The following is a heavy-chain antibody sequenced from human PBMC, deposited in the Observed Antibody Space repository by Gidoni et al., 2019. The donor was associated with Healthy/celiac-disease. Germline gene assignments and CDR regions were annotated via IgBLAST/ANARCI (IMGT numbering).Heavy chain of an antibody. CDR2: IYHSGST. D-gene: IGHD3-10*01. CDR3: AEGGWFGELEPWRY. J-gene: IGHJ4*02. CDR1: GYSISSGYY. V-gene: IGHV4-38-2*01. Sequence: QVQLQESGPGLVKPSETLSLTCPVSGYSISSGYYWGWIRQPPGKGLEWSGSIYHSGSTYYNPSLKSRVTISVDTSKNQCSLKLSSVTAADTAVYYCAEGGWFGELEPWRYWGQGTLVTVSS.